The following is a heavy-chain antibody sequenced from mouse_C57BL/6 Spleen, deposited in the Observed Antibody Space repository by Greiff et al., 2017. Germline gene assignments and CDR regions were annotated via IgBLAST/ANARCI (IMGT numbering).Heavy chain of an antibody. Sequence: VQLQQPGAELVKPGASVTMSCKASGYTFTSYWITWVKQRPGQGLEWIGDIYPGSGSTNYNEKFKSKATLTVDTSSSPAYMQLSSLTSEDSAVYYCARTPYDYDDYWGQGTTLTVSS. CDR3: ARTPYDYDDY. J-gene: IGHJ2*01. V-gene: IGHV1-55*01. D-gene: IGHD2-4*01. CDR1: GYTFTSYW. CDR2: IYPGSGST.